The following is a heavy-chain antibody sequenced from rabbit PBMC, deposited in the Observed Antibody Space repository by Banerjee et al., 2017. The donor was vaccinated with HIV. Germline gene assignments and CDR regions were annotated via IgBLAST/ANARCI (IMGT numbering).Heavy chain of an antibody. CDR3: ARDDTASRPFYYFDL. D-gene: IGHD1-1*01. V-gene: IGHV1S45*01. J-gene: IGHJ4*01. CDR1: GFSFSSSYW. CDR2: IYGGSSDGT. Sequence: QEQLEESGGDLVKPEGSLTLTCTASGFSFSSSYWICWVRQAPGKGLEWIACIYGGSSDGTYYASWAKGRFTISRTSSTTVTLQMTSLTAADTATYFCARDDTASRPFYYFDLWGPGTLVTVS.